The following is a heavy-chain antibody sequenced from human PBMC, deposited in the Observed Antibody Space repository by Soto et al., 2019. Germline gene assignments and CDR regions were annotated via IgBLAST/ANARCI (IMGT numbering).Heavy chain of an antibody. J-gene: IGHJ5*02. CDR1: GYTFTSYG. CDR2: ISAYNGNT. V-gene: IGHV1-18*01. Sequence: QVQLVQSGAEVKKPGASVKVSCKASGYTFTSYGISWVRQAPGQGLEWMGWISAYNGNTNYAQKLQGRVTMTTDTSTSTAYMELRSLRSDDTAVYYCARDPSLAVADPTNWFDPWGQGTLVTVSS. D-gene: IGHD6-19*01. CDR3: ARDPSLAVADPTNWFDP.